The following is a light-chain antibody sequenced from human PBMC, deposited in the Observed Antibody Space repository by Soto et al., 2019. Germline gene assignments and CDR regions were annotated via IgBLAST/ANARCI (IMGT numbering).Light chain of an antibody. CDR2: AAS. CDR3: LHHNSYPLT. CDR1: QDIRND. Sequence: DIQMTQSPSSLSASVGDRVTITCRASQDIRNDLGWYQQKPGKAPKRLIYAASRLRSGVPSRVIGSGSATEFSRTITTLQTEDFATYYCLHHNSYPLTFGGGTRVEIK. V-gene: IGKV1-17*01. J-gene: IGKJ4*01.